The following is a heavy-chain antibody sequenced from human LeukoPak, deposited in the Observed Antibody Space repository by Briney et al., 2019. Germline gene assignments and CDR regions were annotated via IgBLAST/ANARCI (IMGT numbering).Heavy chain of an antibody. CDR1: GGSISSGSYY. CDR2: INHSGST. J-gene: IGHJ4*02. CDR3: ARSGGVQQWLVRQRLYYFDY. Sequence: SQTLSLTCTVSGGSISSGSYYWSWIRQPAGKGLEWIGEINHSGSTNYNPSLKSRVTISVDTSKNQFSLKLSSVTAADTAVYYCARSGGVQQWLVRQRLYYFDYWGQGTLVTVSS. V-gene: IGHV4-61*09. D-gene: IGHD6-19*01.